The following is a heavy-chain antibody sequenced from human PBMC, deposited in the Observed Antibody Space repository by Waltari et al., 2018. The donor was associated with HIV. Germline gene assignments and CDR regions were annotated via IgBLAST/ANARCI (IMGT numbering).Heavy chain of an antibody. CDR1: GFTFRDYE. D-gene: IGHD1-26*01. V-gene: IGHV3-48*03. J-gene: IGHJ4*02. CDR2: ISSSGSTI. Sequence: EVQVVESGGGLVQPGGSLRLSCAAYGFTFRDYEMNWVRQAPGKGLEWVSYISSSGSTIYYADSVKGRFTISRDNAKNSLYLQMNSLRAEDTAVYFCARDGSSYYGLDYWGRGTLVTVSS. CDR3: ARDGSSYYGLDY.